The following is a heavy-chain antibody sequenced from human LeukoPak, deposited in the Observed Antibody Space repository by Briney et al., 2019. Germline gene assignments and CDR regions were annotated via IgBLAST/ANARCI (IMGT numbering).Heavy chain of an antibody. CDR1: GGSISSYY. J-gene: IGHJ4*02. Sequence: PSETLSLTCTVSGGSISSYYWSWIRQPPGKGLEWIGYIYYSGSTNYNPSLKSRVTISVDTSKNQFSLKLSSVTAADTAVYYCARHPRSRDGYNYPDYWGQGTLVTVSS. V-gene: IGHV4-59*08. CDR3: ARHPRSRDGYNYPDY. CDR2: IYYSGST. D-gene: IGHD5-24*01.